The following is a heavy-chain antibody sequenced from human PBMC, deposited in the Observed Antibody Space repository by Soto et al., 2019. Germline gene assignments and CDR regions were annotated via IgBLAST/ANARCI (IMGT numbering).Heavy chain of an antibody. CDR3: ARGASPLIDY. CDR1: GYTFTSYA. D-gene: IGHD1-26*01. J-gene: IGHJ4*02. CDR2: INAGNGNT. Sequence: GASVKVSCKASGYTFTSYAMHWVRQAPGQRLEWMGWINAGNGNTKYSQKFQGRVTIIRDTSASTAYMDLSSLRSEDTAVYYCARGASPLIDYWGQGTLVTVSS. V-gene: IGHV1-3*01.